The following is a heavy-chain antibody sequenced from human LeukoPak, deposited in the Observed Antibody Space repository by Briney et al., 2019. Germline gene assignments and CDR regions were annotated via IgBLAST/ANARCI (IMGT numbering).Heavy chain of an antibody. CDR3: ARGPTVRYFDL. D-gene: IGHD4-17*01. Sequence: ASVKVSCEASGYSFSDYIIHWVRQASGQRLEWMGWINVGNGKTKYSEKFQGRVTITRGTSANIGYMEMSSLRSEDTAVYFCARGPTVRYFDLWGRGTLVTVSS. CDR2: INVGNGKT. J-gene: IGHJ2*01. V-gene: IGHV1-3*01. CDR1: GYSFSDYI.